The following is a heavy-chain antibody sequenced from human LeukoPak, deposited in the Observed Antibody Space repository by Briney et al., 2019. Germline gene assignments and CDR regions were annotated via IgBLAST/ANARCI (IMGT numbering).Heavy chain of an antibody. D-gene: IGHD3-10*01. Sequence: SETLSLTCTVSGGSISSYYWSWILRPRGKGLEWIGYIYYSGSTNYNPSLKSRVTISVDTSKNQFSLKLSSVTAADTAVYYCARVERITMVRGVILWFDPWGQGTLVTVSS. J-gene: IGHJ5*02. CDR2: IYYSGST. CDR1: GGSISSYY. CDR3: ARVERITMVRGVILWFDP. V-gene: IGHV4-59*01.